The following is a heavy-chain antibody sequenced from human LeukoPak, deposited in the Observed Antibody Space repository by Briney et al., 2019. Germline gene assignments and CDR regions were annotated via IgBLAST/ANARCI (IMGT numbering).Heavy chain of an antibody. J-gene: IGHJ6*02. CDR2: ISSNGGST. D-gene: IGHD2-15*01. Sequence: GGSLRLSCAASGFTFSSYAMHWVRQAPGKGLEYVSAISSNGGSTYYANSVKGRFTISRDNSKNTLYLQMGSLRAEDMAVYYCARGSGPYYYYYGMDVWGQGTTVTVSS. CDR3: ARGSGPYYYYYGMDV. V-gene: IGHV3-64*01. CDR1: GFTFSSYA.